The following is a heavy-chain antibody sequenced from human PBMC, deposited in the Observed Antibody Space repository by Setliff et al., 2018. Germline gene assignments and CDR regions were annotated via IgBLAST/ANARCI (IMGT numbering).Heavy chain of an antibody. Sequence: ASVKVSCKASGYIFRDYYIHWVRQAPGQGLEWMGWINPNSGGREYAEAFQGRVTMTGDTSIRTAFMELSGLTSDDTAVYYCAGPFDVGPYPRPIDAFDIWGQGTMVTVSS. CDR2: INPNSGGR. CDR3: AGPFDVGPYPRPIDAFDI. V-gene: IGHV1-2*02. J-gene: IGHJ3*02. D-gene: IGHD3-9*01. CDR1: GYIFRDYY.